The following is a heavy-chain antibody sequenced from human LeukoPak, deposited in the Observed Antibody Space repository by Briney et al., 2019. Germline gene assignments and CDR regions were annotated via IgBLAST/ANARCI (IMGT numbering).Heavy chain of an antibody. CDR2: INPNSGGT. V-gene: IGHV1-2*02. CDR3: ARWSIAVADFYFDY. Sequence: GESLKISCKASGYTFTGYYMHWVRQAPGQGLEWMGWINPNSGGTNYAQKFQGRVTMTRDTSISTAYMELSRLRSDDTAVYYCARWSIAVADFYFDYWGQGTLVTVSS. D-gene: IGHD6-19*01. CDR1: GYTFTGYY. J-gene: IGHJ4*02.